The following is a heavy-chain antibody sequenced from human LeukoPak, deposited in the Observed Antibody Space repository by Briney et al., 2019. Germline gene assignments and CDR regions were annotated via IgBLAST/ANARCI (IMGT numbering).Heavy chain of an antibody. CDR3: AIGGTYGSGS. CDR1: GYTFANTW. V-gene: IGHV3-74*01. CDR2: INNDGSTT. D-gene: IGHD3-10*01. J-gene: IGHJ4*02. Sequence: GGSLRLLCAASGYTFANTWMHWVRQAPGKGLVWVSLINNDGSTTNYADSVKGRLTISRDNAKNTVYLQMNSLRAEDTAVYYCAIGGTYGSGSWGQGTLVTVSS.